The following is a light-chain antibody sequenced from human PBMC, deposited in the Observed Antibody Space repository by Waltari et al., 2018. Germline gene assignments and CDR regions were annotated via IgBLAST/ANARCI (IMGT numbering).Light chain of an antibody. CDR1: QTISTN. Sequence: DIQMTQSPSSLSASLGDRVTITCRASQTISTNLNWYQYRPGKVPKLLIYAATFLQSGVPSRFSGSGSGTDFTLTIRSLQPEDFVFYFCQQSYSAPPSFGGGTKVDVK. J-gene: IGKJ4*01. CDR3: QQSYSAPPS. CDR2: AAT. V-gene: IGKV1-39*01.